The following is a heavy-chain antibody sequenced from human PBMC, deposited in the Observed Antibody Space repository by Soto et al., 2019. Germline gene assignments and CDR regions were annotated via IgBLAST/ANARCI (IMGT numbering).Heavy chain of an antibody. CDR2: IQQDGSEK. V-gene: IGHV3-7*03. Sequence: PGGSMRLSCAASGFTFSSYWLSWVRQAPGKGLEWVANIQQDGSEKYYVDSVKGRFTISRDNAKNSLYLQMNSLRAEDTAVYYCASRIFNEMSGSLDAFDIWGQGTMVIVSS. CDR1: GFTFSSYW. J-gene: IGHJ3*02. CDR3: ASRIFNEMSGSLDAFDI. D-gene: IGHD3-3*02.